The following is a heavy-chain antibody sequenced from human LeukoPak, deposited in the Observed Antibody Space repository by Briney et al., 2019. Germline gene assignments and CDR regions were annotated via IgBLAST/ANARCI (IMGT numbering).Heavy chain of an antibody. CDR2: ITGGGAP. V-gene: IGHV3-23*01. Sequence: GGSLRLSCAASGFTFSNYAVMWLRQAPGQGLEWVSAITGGGAPRYANSVKGRFTISRDNSKNTLYLQMNSLRAEDTAQYFCARDPNGDYLGAFEFWGRGTGVIVSS. CDR1: GFTFSNYA. J-gene: IGHJ3*01. D-gene: IGHD4-17*01. CDR3: ARDPNGDYLGAFEF.